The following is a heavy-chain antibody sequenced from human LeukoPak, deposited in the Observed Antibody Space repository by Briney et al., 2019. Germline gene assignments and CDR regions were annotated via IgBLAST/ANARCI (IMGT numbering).Heavy chain of an antibody. D-gene: IGHD3-9*01. CDR3: ATEFYDFLSGESWFDP. J-gene: IGHJ5*02. V-gene: IGHV4-34*01. CDR2: INHSGST. Sequence: SETLSLTCAVYGGSFSGYYWSWIRQPPGKGLEWIGEINHSGSTNYNPSLVSRVTISVDTSNNEFSLNLTSVTAADTAVYYCATEFYDFLSGESWFDPWGQGALVTVSS. CDR1: GGSFSGYY.